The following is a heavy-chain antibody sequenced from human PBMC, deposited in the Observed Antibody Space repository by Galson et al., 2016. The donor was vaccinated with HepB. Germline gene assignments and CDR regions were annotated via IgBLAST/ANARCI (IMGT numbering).Heavy chain of an antibody. CDR1: GHAFSNHG. V-gene: IGHV1-3*01. J-gene: IGHJ4*02. CDR3: VRDPVRGWAPFDY. Sequence: SVKVSCKASGHAFSNHGVNWVRQAPGQRLEWMGWVNPGNGDTRYSQNFQGRATITSDTSATTVYMELNRLTSEDTAVYYCVRDPVRGWAPFDYRGQGTLVTVSS. CDR2: VNPGNGDT. D-gene: IGHD6-19*01.